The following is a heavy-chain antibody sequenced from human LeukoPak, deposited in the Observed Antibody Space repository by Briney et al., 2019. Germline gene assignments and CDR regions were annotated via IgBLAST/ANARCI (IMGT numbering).Heavy chain of an antibody. D-gene: IGHD2-2*01. CDR1: GYTFTGYY. CDR2: INPNSGGT. V-gene: IGHV1-2*02. J-gene: IGHJ4*02. CDR3: ARVRSRQLLCFDY. Sequence: ALVKVSCKASGYTFTGYYMHWVRQAPGQGLEWMGWINPNSGGTNYAQKFQGRVTMTRDTSISTAYMELSRLRSDDTAVYYCARVRSRQLLCFDYWGQGTLVTVSS.